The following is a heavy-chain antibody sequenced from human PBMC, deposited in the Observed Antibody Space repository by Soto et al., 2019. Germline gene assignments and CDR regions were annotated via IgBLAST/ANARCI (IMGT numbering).Heavy chain of an antibody. J-gene: IGHJ1*01. D-gene: IGHD4-17*01. Sequence: GGSLRLSCAASGFTFSSYAMSWVRQAPGKGLEWVSAISGSGGSTYYADSVKGRFTISRDNSKNTLYLQMNSLRAEDTAVYYCAKTGDYGRLLLPTAEYFQHWGQGTLVTVSS. CDR2: ISGSGGST. CDR1: GFTFSSYA. V-gene: IGHV3-23*01. CDR3: AKTGDYGRLLLPTAEYFQH.